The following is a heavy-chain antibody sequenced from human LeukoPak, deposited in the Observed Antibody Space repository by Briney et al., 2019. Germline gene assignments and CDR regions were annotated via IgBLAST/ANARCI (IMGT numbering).Heavy chain of an antibody. V-gene: IGHV1-24*01. J-gene: IGHJ4*02. Sequence: ASVKVSCKVSGYTLTELSMHWVRQAPGKGLEWMGGFDPEDGETIYAQKFQGRVTMTEDTSTDTAYMELSSLRSEDTAVYYCATLNHGYSGYDYDYWGQGTLVTVSS. CDR2: FDPEDGET. CDR1: GYTLTELS. CDR3: ATLNHGYSGYDYDY. D-gene: IGHD5-12*01.